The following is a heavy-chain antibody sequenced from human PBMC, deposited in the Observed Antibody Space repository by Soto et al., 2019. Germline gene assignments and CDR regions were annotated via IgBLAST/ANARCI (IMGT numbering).Heavy chain of an antibody. Sequence: SETLSLTCAVSGVSISSGGYSWSWIRQPPGKGLEWIGYMYHSGSTYYNPSLKSRVTISIDTSKNQFSLKLSSVTAADTAVYYCARVQTYYDILTGSFYYFDYWGRGTLVTVSS. CDR2: MYHSGST. D-gene: IGHD3-9*01. CDR1: GVSISSGGYS. V-gene: IGHV4-30-2*01. J-gene: IGHJ4*02. CDR3: ARVQTYYDILTGSFYYFDY.